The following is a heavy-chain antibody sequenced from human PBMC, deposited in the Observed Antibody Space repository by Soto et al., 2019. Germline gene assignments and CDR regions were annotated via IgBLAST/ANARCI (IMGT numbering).Heavy chain of an antibody. Sequence: QVQLQQWGAGLLKPSETLSLTCAVYGGSFGGYYWNLIRQPPGKGLQWIGEINHSGSTNYIPSLKSRVTIPGDTSDHPFSQKLSSVSAAVTPVYYCGRGSPLHRLLSRTLGSLRSFDPWGQGTLVTVSS. CDR2: INHSGST. V-gene: IGHV4-34*01. J-gene: IGHJ5*02. CDR1: GGSFGGYY. D-gene: IGHD2-2*01. CDR3: GRGSPLHRLLSRTLGSLRSFDP.